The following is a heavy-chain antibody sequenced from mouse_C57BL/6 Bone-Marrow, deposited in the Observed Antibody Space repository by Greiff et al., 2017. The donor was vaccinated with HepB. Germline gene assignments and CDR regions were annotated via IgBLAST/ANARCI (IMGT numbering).Heavy chain of an antibody. Sequence: QVQLQQPGAELVKPGASVKLSCKASGYTFTSYWMQWVKQRPGQGLEWIGEIDPSDSYTNYNQKFKGKATLTVDTSSSTAYMQLSSLTSEDSAVYYCAREGRWLPYFDYWGQGTTLTVSS. V-gene: IGHV1-50*01. CDR1: GYTFTSYW. J-gene: IGHJ2*01. CDR2: IDPSDSYT. D-gene: IGHD2-3*01. CDR3: AREGRWLPYFDY.